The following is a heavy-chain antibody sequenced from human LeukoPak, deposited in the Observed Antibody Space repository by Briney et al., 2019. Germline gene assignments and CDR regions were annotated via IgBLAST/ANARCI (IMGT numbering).Heavy chain of an antibody. CDR2: IYYSGST. Sequence: SQTLSLTCTVSGGSISISSGGYYWSCIRQHPGKGLEWIGYIYYSGSTYYNPSLESRVIISVDMSKKQFSLKLSSVTAADTAVYYCARASSGIEKWGQGILVTVSS. CDR1: GGSISISSGGYY. D-gene: IGHD2-21*01. CDR3: ARASSGIEK. V-gene: IGHV4-31*03. J-gene: IGHJ4*02.